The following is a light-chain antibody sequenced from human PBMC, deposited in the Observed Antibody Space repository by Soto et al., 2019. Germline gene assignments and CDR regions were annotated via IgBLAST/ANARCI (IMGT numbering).Light chain of an antibody. CDR1: QSVSSSY. CDR2: GAS. J-gene: IGKJ4*01. Sequence: EIVLTQSPGTLSLSPGERATLSCRASQSVSSSYLAWYQQKPGQAPRLLIYGASSRATGIPDRFSGSRSGTDFTLTISRLDPEDFAVYYCQQYGSSPPLTFGGGTKVDIK. CDR3: QQYGSSPPLT. V-gene: IGKV3-20*01.